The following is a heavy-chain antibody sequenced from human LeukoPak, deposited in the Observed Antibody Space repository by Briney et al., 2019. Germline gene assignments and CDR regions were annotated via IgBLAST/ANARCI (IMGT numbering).Heavy chain of an antibody. CDR3: ARGKGGRSGSYYGGREGPGDAFDI. D-gene: IGHD3-10*01. V-gene: IGHV1-2*04. CDR2: INPNSGGT. J-gene: IGHJ3*02. Sequence: ASVKVSCKASGYTFTGYYMHWVRQAPGQGLEWMGWINPNSGGTNYAQKFQGWVTMTRDTSISTAYMELSRLRSDDTAVYYCARGKGGRSGSYYGGREGPGDAFDIWGQGTMVTVSS. CDR1: GYTFTGYY.